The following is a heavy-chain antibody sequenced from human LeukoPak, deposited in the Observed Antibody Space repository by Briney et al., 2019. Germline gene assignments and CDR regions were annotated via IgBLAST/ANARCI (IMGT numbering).Heavy chain of an antibody. J-gene: IGHJ4*02. V-gene: IGHV5-51*01. D-gene: IGHD6-6*01. CDR3: ARHHRPLYSSSYYFDY. Sequence: GESLKISCKGSGYSFTSYWIGWARQMPGKGLEWMGIIYPGDSDTRYSPSFQGQVTISADKSISTAYLQWSSLKASDTAMYYCARHHRPLYSSSYYFDYWGQGTLVTVSS. CDR1: GYSFTSYW. CDR2: IYPGDSDT.